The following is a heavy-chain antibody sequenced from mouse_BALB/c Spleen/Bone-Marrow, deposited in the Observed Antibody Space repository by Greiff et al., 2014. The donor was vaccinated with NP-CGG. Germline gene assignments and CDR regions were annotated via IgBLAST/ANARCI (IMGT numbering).Heavy chain of an antibody. D-gene: IGHD2-3*01. Sequence: VQLQQSGPELVKPGASVKISCKASGYAFIRSWMNWVKQRPGQGLEWIGRIYPGDGDTNYNGKFKGKATLTADKSSTTAYMQLSSLTSVDSAVYFCARSDGYRAMDYWGQGTSVTVSS. V-gene: IGHV1-82*01. CDR3: ARSDGYRAMDY. CDR1: GYAFIRSW. J-gene: IGHJ4*01. CDR2: IYPGDGDT.